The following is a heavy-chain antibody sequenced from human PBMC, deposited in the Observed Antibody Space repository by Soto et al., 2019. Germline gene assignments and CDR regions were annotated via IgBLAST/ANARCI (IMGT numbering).Heavy chain of an antibody. CDR1: GFTFTSSA. Sequence: SVKVSCKASGFTFTSSAMHWVRQAPGQRLEWIGWIGVGSGNTNYAQKFQERVTITRDMSTSTAYMELSSLRSEDTAVYYCAADLRAGGSIYLDVWGKGTTVTVSS. CDR3: AADLRAGGSIYLDV. D-gene: IGHD2-15*01. V-gene: IGHV1-58*02. J-gene: IGHJ6*03. CDR2: IGVGSGNT.